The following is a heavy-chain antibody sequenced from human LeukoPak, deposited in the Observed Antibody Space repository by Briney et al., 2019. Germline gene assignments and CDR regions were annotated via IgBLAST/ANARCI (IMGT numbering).Heavy chain of an antibody. CDR1: GYSISSGYQ. CDR3: ARDPRWLTPDCTSTSCYESYFDP. V-gene: IGHV4-38-2*02. J-gene: IGHJ5*02. CDR2: IYHSGSA. Sequence: SETLSLTCGISGYSISSGYQWAWIRQSPGKGLEWNGSIYHSGSAHYNPSLKSRVTISVETSKNQFSLNMYSVTAADTAVYYCARDPRWLTPDCTSTSCYESYFDPWGQGTLVTVSS. D-gene: IGHD2-2*01.